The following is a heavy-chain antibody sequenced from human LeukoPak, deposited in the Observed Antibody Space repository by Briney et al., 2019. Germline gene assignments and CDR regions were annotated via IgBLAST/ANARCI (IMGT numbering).Heavy chain of an antibody. CDR3: VKRTSDYYYYDY. CDR2: ISSDGDST. Sequence: GGSLRLSCSASGFTFSTYPMHWVRQAPGRGLEYVSSISSDGDSTYYADSVKGRFTISRDNSKNTLYLQTSSLRAEDSAVYYCVKRTSDYYYYDYWGRGTLVTVSS. V-gene: IGHV3-64D*06. J-gene: IGHJ4*02. D-gene: IGHD3-3*01. CDR1: GFTFSTYP.